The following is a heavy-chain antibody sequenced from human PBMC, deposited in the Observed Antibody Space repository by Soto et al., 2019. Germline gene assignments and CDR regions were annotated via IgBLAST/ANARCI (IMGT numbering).Heavy chain of an antibody. CDR3: ARARRYFDWSPDY. D-gene: IGHD3-9*01. Sequence: GGSLRLSCAASGFTFSSYSMNWVRQAPGKGLEWVSSISSSSSYIYYADSVKGRFTISRDNAKNSLYLQMNSLRAEDTAVYYCARARRYFDWSPDYWGQGTLVTVSS. J-gene: IGHJ4*02. V-gene: IGHV3-21*01. CDR1: GFTFSSYS. CDR2: ISSSSSYI.